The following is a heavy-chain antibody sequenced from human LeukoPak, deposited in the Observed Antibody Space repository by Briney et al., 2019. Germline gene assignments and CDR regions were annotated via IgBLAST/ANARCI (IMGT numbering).Heavy chain of an antibody. CDR1: GITFSSYA. V-gene: IGHV3-23*01. CDR3: ARDGGNPRGYYHYGMDV. J-gene: IGHJ6*02. D-gene: IGHD1-14*01. CDR2: ISGSGSTT. Sequence: GGSLRLSCAASGITFSSYAMSWVRQAPGKGLEWVSTISGSGSTTYYADSVKGRFTISRDNSKDTPYLQMNSLRVEDTAVYYCARDGGNPRGYYHYGMDVWGQGTTVTVSS.